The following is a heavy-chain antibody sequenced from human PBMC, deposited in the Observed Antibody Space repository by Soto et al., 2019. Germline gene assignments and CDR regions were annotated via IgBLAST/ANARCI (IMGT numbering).Heavy chain of an antibody. J-gene: IGHJ4*02. V-gene: IGHV3-21*05. CDR3: ARDCDPGVVAATLLGPVGN. CDR1: GFTFSSYS. Sequence: GGSLRLSCAASGFTFSSYSMNWVRQAPGKGPEWISYIGPSHNDIGYAASVKGRFTISRDNAKDSLYLQMNSLRVEDTALYYFARDCDPGVVAATLLGPVGNWGQGTPGHSLL. CDR2: IGPSHNDI. D-gene: IGHD2-15*01.